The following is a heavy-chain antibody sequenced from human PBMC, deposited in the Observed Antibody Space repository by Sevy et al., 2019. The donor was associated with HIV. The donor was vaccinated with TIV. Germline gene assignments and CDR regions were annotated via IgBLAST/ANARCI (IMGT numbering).Heavy chain of an antibody. CDR2: INPNSGGT. CDR1: GYTFTGYY. D-gene: IGHD6-13*01. CDR3: ARGAASYYYYYYMDV. J-gene: IGHJ6*03. V-gene: IGHV1-2*02. Sequence: ASVKVSCKASGYTFTGYYMHWVRQAPGQGLEWMGWINPNSGGTNYAQKFQGRVTMTRDTSISTAYMELGRLRSDDTAVYYCARGAASYYYYYYMDVWGKGTTVTVSS.